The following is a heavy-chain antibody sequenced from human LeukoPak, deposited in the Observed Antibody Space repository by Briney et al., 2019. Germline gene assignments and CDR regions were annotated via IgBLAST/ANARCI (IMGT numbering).Heavy chain of an antibody. CDR3: TRLNSYSSGYSY. V-gene: IGHV3-73*01. D-gene: IGHD3-22*01. J-gene: IGHJ4*02. CDR1: GFTFSGSA. CDR2: IRSKANSYAT. Sequence: GGSLRLSCAASGFTFSGSAMHWVRQASGKGLEWVGRIRSKANSYATAYAASVKGRFTISRDDSKNTAHLQMNSLKTEDTAVYYCTRLNSYSSGYSYWGQGTLVTVSS.